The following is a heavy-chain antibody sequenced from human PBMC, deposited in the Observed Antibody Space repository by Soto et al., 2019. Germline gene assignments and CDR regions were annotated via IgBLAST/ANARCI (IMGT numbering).Heavy chain of an antibody. V-gene: IGHV3-30-3*01. CDR3: ARDGVAGLDY. CDR1: GFTFSSYA. Sequence: GGSLRLSCAASGFTFSSYAMHWVRQAPGKGLEWVAVISYDGSNKYYADSVKGRFTISRDNSKNTLYLQMNSLRAEDTAVYYCARDGVAGLDYWGQGTLVTVSS. CDR2: ISYDGSNK. D-gene: IGHD6-19*01. J-gene: IGHJ4*02.